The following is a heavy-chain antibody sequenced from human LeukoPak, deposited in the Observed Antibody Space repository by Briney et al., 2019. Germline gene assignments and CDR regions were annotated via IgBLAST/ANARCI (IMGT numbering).Heavy chain of an antibody. V-gene: IGHV3-48*04. J-gene: IGHJ4*02. D-gene: IGHD3-22*01. Sequence: GGSLRLSCAASGFTFSSYSMNWVRQAPGKGLEWVSYISSSSSTIYYADSVKGRFTISRDNAKNTLYLQMNSLRAEDTAVYYCAKVLDDSSGTNYFDYWGQGTLVTVSS. CDR1: GFTFSSYS. CDR2: ISSSSSTI. CDR3: AKVLDDSSGTNYFDY.